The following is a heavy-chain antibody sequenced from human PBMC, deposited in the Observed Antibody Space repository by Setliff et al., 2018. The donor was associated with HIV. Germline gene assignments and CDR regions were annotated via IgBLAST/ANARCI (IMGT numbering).Heavy chain of an antibody. J-gene: IGHJ4*02. V-gene: IGHV3-74*01. D-gene: IGHD1-26*01. CDR1: GFTFMSYW. CDR3: ARGILGVTRSLDY. CDR2: LDTDGSTK. Sequence: GGSLRLSCAASGFTFMSYWMHWVRQATGKGLVWVSGLDTDGSTKDYADSVKGRFTISRDNAKNTVYLQMNSLRAEDTAVYYCARGILGVTRSLDYWGQGTLVTVSS.